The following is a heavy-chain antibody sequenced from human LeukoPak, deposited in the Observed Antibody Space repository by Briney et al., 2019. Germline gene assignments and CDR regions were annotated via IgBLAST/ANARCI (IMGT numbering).Heavy chain of an antibody. CDR2: ISSSSSYI. CDR1: GFTFSSHS. CDR3: ARDWGYDSSGFDAFDI. V-gene: IGHV3-21*01. D-gene: IGHD3-22*01. J-gene: IGHJ3*02. Sequence: GGSLRLSCAASGFTFSSHSMNWVRQAPGKGLEWVSSISSSSSYIYYADSVKGRFTISRDNAKNSLYLQMNSLRAEDTAVYYCARDWGYDSSGFDAFDIWGQGTMVTVSS.